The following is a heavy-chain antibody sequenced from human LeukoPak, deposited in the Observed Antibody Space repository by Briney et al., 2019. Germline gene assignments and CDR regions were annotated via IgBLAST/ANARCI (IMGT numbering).Heavy chain of an antibody. J-gene: IGHJ4*02. V-gene: IGHV3-7*01. CDR2: IKQGGSEK. CDR3: ARERDRSSAYSGY. Sequence: GGSLTLSCAASGFTFSRYWMTWHRPARGQGRVGVANIKQGGSEKYYVVPVKGRFAIYRDNAKNSLYLNMKSLRAEDTAVYSCARERDRSSAYSGYWGQGTLVTASS. CDR1: GFTFSRYW. D-gene: IGHD3-22*01.